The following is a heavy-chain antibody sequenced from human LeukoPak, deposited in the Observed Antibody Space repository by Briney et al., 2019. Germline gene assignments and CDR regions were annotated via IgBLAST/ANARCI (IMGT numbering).Heavy chain of an antibody. V-gene: IGHV4-31*03. J-gene: IGHJ1*01. D-gene: IGHD2-15*01. CDR1: GGSISSGGYY. Sequence: PSQTLSLTCTVSGGSISSGGYYWTWIRQHPGKGLEWIGYIYYSGSTYYNPSLKSRVTISVDTSKNQFSLRLSSVTAADTAVYYCALGYCGGGSCYAREYFPHWGQGTLVTVSS. CDR2: IYYSGST. CDR3: ALGYCGGGSCYAREYFPH.